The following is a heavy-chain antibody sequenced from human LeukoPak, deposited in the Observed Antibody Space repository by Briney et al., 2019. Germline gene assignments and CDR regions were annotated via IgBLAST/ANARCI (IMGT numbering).Heavy chain of an antibody. V-gene: IGHV4-59*01. Sequence: SETLSLTCTVSGGSISSYYWSWIRQPPGKGLEWIGYIYYSGSTNYNSSLKSRVTISVDTSKNQFSLKLSSVTAADTAVYYCARGLKYYDFWSGSAMGYYFDYWGQGALVTVSS. CDR2: IYYSGST. CDR3: ARGLKYYDFWSGSAMGYYFDY. D-gene: IGHD3-3*01. CDR1: GGSISSYY. J-gene: IGHJ4*02.